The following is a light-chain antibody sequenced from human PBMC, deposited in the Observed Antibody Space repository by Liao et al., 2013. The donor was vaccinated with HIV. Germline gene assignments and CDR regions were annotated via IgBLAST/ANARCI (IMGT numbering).Light chain of an antibody. CDR2: QDS. V-gene: IGLV3-1*01. CDR1: KLGDKY. CDR3: QAWDNSPYVV. J-gene: IGLJ5*01. Sequence: SYELTQPPSVSVSPGQTARITCSGEKLGDKYASWYQQRPGQSPVLVLYQDSSRPSGIPERFSGSNSGNTATLTISGTQAMDEADYYCQAWDNSPYVVFGRGTEADRP.